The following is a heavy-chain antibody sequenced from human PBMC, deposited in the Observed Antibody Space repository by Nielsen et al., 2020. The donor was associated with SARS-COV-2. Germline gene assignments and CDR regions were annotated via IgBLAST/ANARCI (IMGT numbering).Heavy chain of an antibody. J-gene: IGHJ4*02. V-gene: IGHV3-53*01. Sequence: GESLKISCAASGFSVSDNYISWIRRAPGKGLEWVSVIYTGGTTYYADSVQGRFIISRDDSKNTVNLQMNSLTVEDTAIYYCARGQFDFDYWGQGTLVTVSS. CDR1: GFSVSDNY. CDR2: IYTGGTT. D-gene: IGHD3-3*01. CDR3: ARGQFDFDY.